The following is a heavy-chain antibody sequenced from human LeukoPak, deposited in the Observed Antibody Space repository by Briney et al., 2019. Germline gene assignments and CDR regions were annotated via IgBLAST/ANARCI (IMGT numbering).Heavy chain of an antibody. CDR3: ARYNTGSVDY. Sequence: GGSLRLSCAASGFTFSNYGMHWVRQAPGKGLEWVAVIWYDGSKKYSADSVKGRFTISRDNSKNTLYLQVDSLRAEDTAVYYCARYNTGSVDYWGQGTLVTVSS. J-gene: IGHJ4*02. CDR1: GFTFSNYG. D-gene: IGHD2-8*02. V-gene: IGHV3-33*01. CDR2: IWYDGSKK.